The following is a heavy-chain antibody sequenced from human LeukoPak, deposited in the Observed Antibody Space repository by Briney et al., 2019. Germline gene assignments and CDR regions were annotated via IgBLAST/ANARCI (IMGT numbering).Heavy chain of an antibody. J-gene: IGHJ4*02. CDR1: GYTFTSYG. V-gene: IGHV1-18*04. CDR2: ISAYNGNT. D-gene: IGHD3-10*01. CDR3: ARDAVVRTHCYGSGSYPFYY. Sequence: ASVKVSCKASGYTFTSYGISWVRQAPGQGLEWMGWISAYNGNTNYAQKLQGRVTMTTDTSTSTAYMELRSLRSDDTAVYYCARDAVVRTHCYGSGSYPFYYWGQGTLVTVSS.